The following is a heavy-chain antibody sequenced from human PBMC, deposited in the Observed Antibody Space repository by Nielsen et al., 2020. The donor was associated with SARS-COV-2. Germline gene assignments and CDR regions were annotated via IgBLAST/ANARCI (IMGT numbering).Heavy chain of an antibody. V-gene: IGHV3-30*18. CDR3: AKVFPMVRGPWDY. CDR1: GFTFSNYG. CDR2: ISYDGSNK. D-gene: IGHD3-10*01. Sequence: GESLKISCAASGFTFSNYGMSWVRQAPGKGLEWVAVISYDGSNKYYADSVKGRFTISRDNSKNTLYLQMNSLRAEDTAVYYCAKVFPMVRGPWDYWGQGTLVTVSS. J-gene: IGHJ4*02.